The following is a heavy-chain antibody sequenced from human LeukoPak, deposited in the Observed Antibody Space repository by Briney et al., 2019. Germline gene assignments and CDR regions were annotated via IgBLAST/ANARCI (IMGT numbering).Heavy chain of an antibody. D-gene: IGHD6-19*01. CDR2: IRNDGSNK. CDR1: EFTFSTYG. Sequence: GGSLRLSCAASEFTFSTYGMHWVRQAPGKGLEWVAFIRNDGSNKYYADSVKGRFTISRDNSKNTLYLQMNSLRTEDTAVYYCAKGRQQGIPVATFLDYWGQGTLVTVSS. J-gene: IGHJ4*02. CDR3: AKGRQQGIPVATFLDY. V-gene: IGHV3-30*02.